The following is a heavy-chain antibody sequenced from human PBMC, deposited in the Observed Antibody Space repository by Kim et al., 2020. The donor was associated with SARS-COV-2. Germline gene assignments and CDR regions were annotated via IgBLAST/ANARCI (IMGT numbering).Heavy chain of an antibody. J-gene: IGHJ4*02. V-gene: IGHV3-74*01. CDR3: ARENEMATIHFDY. Sequence: YADSVKGRFTISRDNAKNTLYLKMNSLRAEDTAVYYCARENEMATIHFDYWGQGTLVTVSS.